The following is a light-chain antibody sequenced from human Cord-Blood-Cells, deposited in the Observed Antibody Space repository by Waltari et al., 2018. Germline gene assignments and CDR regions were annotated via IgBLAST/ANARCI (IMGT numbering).Light chain of an antibody. Sequence: QAVVTQEPSLTVSPGATVTLTCGSSPGAVTSGHYPYWFQQKPGQAPRTLIYDTSNKHSWTPARFSGSLLGGKAALTLSGAQPEDEAEYYCLLSYSGANWVFGGGTKLTVL. CDR3: LLSYSGANWV. CDR1: PGAVTSGHY. V-gene: IGLV7-46*01. CDR2: DTS. J-gene: IGLJ3*02.